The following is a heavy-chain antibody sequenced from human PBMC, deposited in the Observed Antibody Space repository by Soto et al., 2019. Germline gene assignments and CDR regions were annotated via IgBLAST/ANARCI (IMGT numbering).Heavy chain of an antibody. CDR3: GRGRGSYSFDY. CDR2: ISGSGTTT. J-gene: IGHJ4*02. V-gene: IGHV3-23*01. D-gene: IGHD3-16*01. Sequence: GGSLRLSCEASGFTFSGYAMNWVRQAPGKGLEWVASISGSGTTTYYADSVKGRFTIARDNSKNTLYLQMHSLRAEDTAVYCCGRGRGSYSFDYWGQGTLVTVSS. CDR1: GFTFSGYA.